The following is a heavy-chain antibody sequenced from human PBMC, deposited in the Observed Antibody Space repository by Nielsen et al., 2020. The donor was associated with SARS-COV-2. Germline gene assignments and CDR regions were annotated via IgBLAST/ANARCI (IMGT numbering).Heavy chain of an antibody. CDR1: GFSFSDYH. CDR3: ARAGSG. V-gene: IGHV3-11*06. Sequence: GESLKISCAASGFSFSDYHMSWIRQAPGKGLEWVSNISSSSSYTNYADSAKGRFTISRDNAKNTLYLQMNSLRAEDTAVYYCARAGSGWGQGTLVTVSS. J-gene: IGHJ4*02. CDR2: ISSSSSYT. D-gene: IGHD6-19*01.